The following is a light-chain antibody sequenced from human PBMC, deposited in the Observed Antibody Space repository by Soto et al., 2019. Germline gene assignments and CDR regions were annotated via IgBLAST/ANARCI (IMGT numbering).Light chain of an antibody. CDR1: QSVSSY. V-gene: IGKV3-20*01. J-gene: IGKJ1*01. CDR3: QQHGSSPWT. CDR2: GAS. Sequence: EIVLTQSPATLSLSPGERATLSCRASQSVSSYLAWYQQKPGQAPRLLIYGASTRATGIPDRFSGSGSGTDFTLTISRLEPEDFAVYFCQQHGSSPWTFGQGTKVDIK.